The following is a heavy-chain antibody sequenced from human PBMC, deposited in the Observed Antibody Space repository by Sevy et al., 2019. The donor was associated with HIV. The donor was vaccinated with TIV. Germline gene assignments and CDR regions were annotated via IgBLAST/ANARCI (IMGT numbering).Heavy chain of an antibody. J-gene: IGHJ3*02. Sequence: SETLSLTCAVSGYSISSDDYWVWIRQPPGKGLEWIGNIYHSGNTYYNPSLKSRVTMSLDTSMNQFSLRLTSVTAADTAVYYCARTLRGNFETRATAFHIWGQGTMVTVSS. V-gene: IGHV4-38-2*01. CDR2: IYHSGNT. D-gene: IGHD1-7*01. CDR3: ARTLRGNFETRATAFHI. CDR1: GYSISSDDY.